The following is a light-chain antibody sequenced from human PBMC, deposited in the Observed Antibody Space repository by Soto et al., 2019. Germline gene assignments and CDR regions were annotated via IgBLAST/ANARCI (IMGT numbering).Light chain of an antibody. CDR3: QQYVNSPRT. CDR2: GAS. CDR1: QSVSSNY. Sequence: EIVLTQSPGTLSLSTGERATLSCRASQSVSSNYLAWYQQKPGQAPRLLIYGASSRATGIPDRFSGSGSGTDFTLTITKLEPEDFAVYYCQQYVNSPRTFGQGTKLEIK. V-gene: IGKV3-20*01. J-gene: IGKJ2*01.